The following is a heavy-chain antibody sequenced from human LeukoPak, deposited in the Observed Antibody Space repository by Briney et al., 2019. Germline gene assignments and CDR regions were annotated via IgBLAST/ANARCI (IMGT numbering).Heavy chain of an antibody. CDR1: GFTFSSYG. J-gene: IGHJ4*02. Sequence: PGGSLRLSCAASGFTFSSYGMHWVRQAPGKGLEWVAVISYDGSNKYYADSVKGRFTISRDNSKNTLYLQMNSLRAEDTAVYYCAKDWGSGGYYYAAGLDYWGQGTLVTVSS. D-gene: IGHD3-22*01. CDR3: AKDWGSGGYYYAAGLDY. CDR2: ISYDGSNK. V-gene: IGHV3-30*18.